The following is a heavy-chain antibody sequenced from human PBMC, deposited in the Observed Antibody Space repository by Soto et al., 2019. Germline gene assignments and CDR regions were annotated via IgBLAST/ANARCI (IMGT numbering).Heavy chain of an antibody. CDR3: AREHESYYDSSGYFDY. CDR2: INPNSGGT. CDR1: GYTFTGYY. V-gene: IGHV1-2*02. D-gene: IGHD3-22*01. J-gene: IGHJ4*02. Sequence: ASVKVSCKASGYTFTGYYMHWVRQAPGQGLEWMGWINPNSGGTNYAQKFQGRVTMTRDTSISTAYMELSRLRSDDTAVYYCAREHESYYDSSGYFDYWGKGPLVTVSS.